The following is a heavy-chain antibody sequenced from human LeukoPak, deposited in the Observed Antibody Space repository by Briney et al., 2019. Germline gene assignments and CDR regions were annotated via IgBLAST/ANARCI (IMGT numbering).Heavy chain of an antibody. D-gene: IGHD4-17*01. CDR2: ISGSGGST. CDR1: GFTFDDYA. CDR3: AKDLAPVYGDYGYFYYGMDV. V-gene: IGHV3-23*01. J-gene: IGHJ6*02. Sequence: GRSLRLSCAASGFTFDDYAMHWVRQAPGKGLEWVSAISGSGGSTYYADSVKGRFTISRDNSKNTLYLQMNSLRAEDTAVYYCAKDLAPVYGDYGYFYYGMDVWGQGTTVTVSS.